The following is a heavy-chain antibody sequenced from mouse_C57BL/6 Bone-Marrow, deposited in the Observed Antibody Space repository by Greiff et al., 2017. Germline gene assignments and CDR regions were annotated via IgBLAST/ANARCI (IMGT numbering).Heavy chain of an antibody. CDR1: GFNIKDAY. D-gene: IGHD2-4*01. CDR3: ATDYDYCTGNAMDY. Sequence: VQLQQSGAELVRPGASVKLSCTASGFNIKDAYMHWVKQRPEQGLEWIGWIDPENGDTEYASKFPGKATITADTSSNTAYLQLSSLTSEDTAVYYCATDYDYCTGNAMDYWGQGTTVTVSS. CDR2: IDPENGDT. V-gene: IGHV14-4*01. J-gene: IGHJ4*01.